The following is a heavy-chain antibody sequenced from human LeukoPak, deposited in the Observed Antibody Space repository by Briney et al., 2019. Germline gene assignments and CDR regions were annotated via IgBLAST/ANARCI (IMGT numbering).Heavy chain of an antibody. CDR1: GFTVSSNS. CDR3: ARAFSFGITYQYYFDY. CDR2: IYSGGGT. D-gene: IGHD2-2*01. Sequence: GGSLRLFCAASGFTVSSNSMSWVRQAPGKGLEWVSVIYSGGGTYYADSVKGRFTISRDNSKNTLYLQVNSLRVEDTAVYYCARAFSFGITYQYYFDYWGQGTLVTVSS. J-gene: IGHJ4*02. V-gene: IGHV3-66*01.